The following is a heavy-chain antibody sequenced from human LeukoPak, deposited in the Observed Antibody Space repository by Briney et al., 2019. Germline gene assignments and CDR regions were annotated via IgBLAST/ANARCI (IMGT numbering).Heavy chain of an antibody. CDR3: ARQYYYDSSGYFDY. J-gene: IGHJ4*02. V-gene: IGHV3-30-3*01. D-gene: IGHD3-22*01. CDR1: GFTFSSYA. CDR2: ISYDGSNK. Sequence: PGRSLRLSCAASGFTFSSYAMHWVRRAPGKGLEWVAVISYDGSNKYYADSVKGRFTISRDNSKNTLYLQMNSLRAEDTAVYYCARQYYYDSSGYFDYWGQGTLVTVSS.